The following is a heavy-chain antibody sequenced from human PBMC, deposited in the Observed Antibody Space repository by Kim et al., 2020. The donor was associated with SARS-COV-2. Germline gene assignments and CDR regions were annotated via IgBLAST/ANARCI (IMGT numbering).Heavy chain of an antibody. Sequence: TDGSDTNYADSVKGRFTISRDNAKNTLYLQMNSLKTEDTAVYYCATGLDYWGQGTLVTVSS. CDR2: TDGSDT. V-gene: IGHV3-74*01. J-gene: IGHJ4*02. CDR3: ATGLDY.